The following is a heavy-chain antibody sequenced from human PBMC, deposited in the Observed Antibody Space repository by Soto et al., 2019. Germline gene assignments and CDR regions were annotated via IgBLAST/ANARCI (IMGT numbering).Heavy chain of an antibody. CDR1: GYRRNSYR. CDR2: IYPGDSDT. CDR3: ARFLTVTVYYFDY. J-gene: IGHJ4*02. V-gene: IGHV5-51*01. Sequence: VESLQTPCQGSGYRRNSYRIGRARQMPGKGLEWMWIIYPGDSDTRYGPASQGQVTITADKSISTAYLQWSSLKASDTAMYYCARFLTVTVYYFDYWGQGTLVTVSS. D-gene: IGHD4-4*01.